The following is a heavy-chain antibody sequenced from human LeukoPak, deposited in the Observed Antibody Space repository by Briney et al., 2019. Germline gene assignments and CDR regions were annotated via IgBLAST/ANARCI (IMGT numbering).Heavy chain of an antibody. CDR2: IWYDGSNK. Sequence: GGSLRLSCAASGFTFSSYGMHWVRQAPGKGLEWVAVIWYDGSNKYYADSVKGRFTISRDNSKNTLYLQMNSLRAEDTAVYYCAKGYSDFWSGYSLNYYYGMDVWGQGTTVTVSS. CDR1: GFTFSSYG. V-gene: IGHV3-33*06. CDR3: AKGYSDFWSGYSLNYYYGMDV. J-gene: IGHJ6*02. D-gene: IGHD3-3*01.